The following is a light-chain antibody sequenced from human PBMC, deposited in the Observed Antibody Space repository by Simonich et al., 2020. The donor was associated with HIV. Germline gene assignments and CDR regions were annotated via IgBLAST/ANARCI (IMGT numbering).Light chain of an antibody. CDR1: SSDVGGYNY. V-gene: IGLV2-14*03. CDR3: CSYTSTSNVI. Sequence: QSALTQPASVSGSPGQSITISCTGTSSDVGGYNYVSWYQLRPGKAPKLMIYDVTERPSGLSERFSGSKSGNTASLTISGLQAEDEADYYCCSYTSTSNVIFGGGTKLTVL. J-gene: IGLJ2*01. CDR2: DVT.